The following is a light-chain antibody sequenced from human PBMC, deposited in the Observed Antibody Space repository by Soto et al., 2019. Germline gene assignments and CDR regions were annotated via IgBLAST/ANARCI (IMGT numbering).Light chain of an antibody. CDR3: QQSYSPPPIT. J-gene: IGKJ5*01. Sequence: DIHMTHSPSTLSSSLVDSVTITCRASQSITIWLAWYQQKPGKAPKLLIYDASSLEGGVPSRFSGSGSGTDFTLTISSLQPEDFATYYCQQSYSPPPITFGQGTRLEIK. CDR2: DAS. V-gene: IGKV1-39*01. CDR1: QSITIW.